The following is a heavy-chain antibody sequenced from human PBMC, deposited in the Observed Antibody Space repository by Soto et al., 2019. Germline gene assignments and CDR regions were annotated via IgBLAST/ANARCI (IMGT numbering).Heavy chain of an antibody. CDR1: GFTFSDYY. Sequence: QVQLVESGGGLVKPGGSLRLSCAASGFTFSDYYMSWIRQAPGKGLEWVSYISSSSSYTNYADSVKGRFTISRYNAKTSLYLQMNSLRAEDTAVYYCARDHHRYSGYDYVEYWGQGTLVTVSS. V-gene: IGHV3-11*05. CDR3: ARDHHRYSGYDYVEY. CDR2: ISSSSSYT. D-gene: IGHD5-12*01. J-gene: IGHJ4*02.